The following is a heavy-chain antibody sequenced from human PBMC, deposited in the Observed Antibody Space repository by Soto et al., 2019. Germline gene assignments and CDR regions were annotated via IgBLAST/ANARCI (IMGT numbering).Heavy chain of an antibody. D-gene: IGHD3-9*01. CDR1: GGSFGKSA. CDR2: FIPVYRTL. CDR3: ATGAIWTGYFNVDS. Sequence: SVKVSCKASGGSFGKSAINWVRQTPGQGLEWLGGFIPVYRTLNYAQKFQGRVTITADESTGTAYMTLSSLASDDTAVYYCATGAIWTGYFNVDSWGQGTRVTVSS. J-gene: IGHJ4*02. V-gene: IGHV1-69*13.